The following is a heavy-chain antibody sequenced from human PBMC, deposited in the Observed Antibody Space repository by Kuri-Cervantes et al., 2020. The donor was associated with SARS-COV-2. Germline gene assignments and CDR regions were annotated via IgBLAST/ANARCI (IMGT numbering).Heavy chain of an antibody. Sequence: GESLKISCAASGFTSSSYSMNWVRQAPGKGLEWVSSISSSSSYIYYADSVKGRFTISRDNAKNTLYLQMNSLRAEDTAVYYCARDGGRDYDFWSGYSYYYYYYMDVWGKGTTVTVSS. CDR3: ARDGGRDYDFWSGYSYYYYYYMDV. V-gene: IGHV3-21*01. D-gene: IGHD3-3*01. CDR1: GFTSSSYS. J-gene: IGHJ6*03. CDR2: ISSSSSYI.